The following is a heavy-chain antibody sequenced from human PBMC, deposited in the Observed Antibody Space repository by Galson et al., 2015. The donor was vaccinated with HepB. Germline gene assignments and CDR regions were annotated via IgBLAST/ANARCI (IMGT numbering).Heavy chain of an antibody. V-gene: IGHV3-7*01. J-gene: IGHJ4*02. CDR3: ARDKQVGATYLDY. D-gene: IGHD1-26*01. CDR1: GFTFINYY. Sequence: SLRLSCAASGFTFINYYMSWVRRAPGKGLEWVANIKQDGSEQDYVDSVKGRFTISRDNAKNSLYLEMNSLRAEDTAVYYCARDKQVGATYLDYWGQGTLVTVSS. CDR2: IKQDGSEQ.